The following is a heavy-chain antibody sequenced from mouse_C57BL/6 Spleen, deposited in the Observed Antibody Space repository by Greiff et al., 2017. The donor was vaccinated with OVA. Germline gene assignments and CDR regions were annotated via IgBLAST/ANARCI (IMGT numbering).Heavy chain of an antibody. CDR3: ARWGYSNYVDWYFDV. J-gene: IGHJ1*03. CDR2: IYPGSGST. D-gene: IGHD2-5*01. CDR1: GYTFTSYW. V-gene: IGHV1-55*01. Sequence: QVQLQQPGAELVKPGASVKMSCRASGYTFTSYWITWVKQRPGQGLEWIGDIYPGSGSTNYNEKFKSKATLTVDTSSSTAYMQLSSLTSEDSAVYYCARWGYSNYVDWYFDVWGTGTTVTVSS.